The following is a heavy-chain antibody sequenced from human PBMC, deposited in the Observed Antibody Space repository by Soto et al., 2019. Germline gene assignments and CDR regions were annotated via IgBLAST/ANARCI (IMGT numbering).Heavy chain of an antibody. J-gene: IGHJ4*02. V-gene: IGHV5-51*01. CDR3: ARHANLGYCSGGGRPVDY. Sequence: PGESLKISCKGSGYSFITYWIAWVRQMPGKGLEWMGIIYPRDSDTRYSPSFQGQVTMSADKSSSTAYLQWSSLKASDTAMYYCARHANLGYCSGGGRPVDYWGQGTLVTVSS. CDR2: IYPRDSDT. CDR1: GYSFITYW. D-gene: IGHD2-15*01.